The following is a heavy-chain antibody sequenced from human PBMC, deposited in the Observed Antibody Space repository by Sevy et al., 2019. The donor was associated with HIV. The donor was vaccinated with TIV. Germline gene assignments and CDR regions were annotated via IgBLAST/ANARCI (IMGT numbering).Heavy chain of an antibody. CDR1: GFSFTISA. D-gene: IGHD3-3*01. Sequence: ASVKVSCKASGFSFTISAIQWVRQARGQRPEWIGWIVVGNGITNYAQKFQERVTITKDMSTSTAYMEMRSLTLEDTAVYYCAAGRDFWSPTRPSFDPWGQGPLVTVSS. J-gene: IGHJ5*02. CDR2: IVVGNGIT. CDR3: AAGRDFWSPTRPSFDP. V-gene: IGHV1-58*02.